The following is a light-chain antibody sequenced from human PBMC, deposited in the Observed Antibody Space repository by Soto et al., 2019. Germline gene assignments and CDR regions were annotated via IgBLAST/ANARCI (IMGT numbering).Light chain of an antibody. CDR2: EVS. CDR1: NNNIGGYNF. V-gene: IGLV2-14*03. CDR3: SSYTTSRTQV. Sequence: QSALTQPASVSGSHGQSITISCTGTNNNIGGYNFVSWYQQHPGKVPKLIIYEVSLRPSGVSDRFSGSKSDDTASLTISGLQAEDEADYYCSSYTTSRTQVFGGGTKLTVL. J-gene: IGLJ2*01.